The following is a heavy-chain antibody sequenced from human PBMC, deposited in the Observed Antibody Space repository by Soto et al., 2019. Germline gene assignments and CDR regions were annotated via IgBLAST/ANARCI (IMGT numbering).Heavy chain of an antibody. CDR2: IYYSGST. CDR1: GGSISSYY. D-gene: IGHD3-22*01. V-gene: IGHV4-59*01. Sequence: SETLSLTCTVSGGSISSYYWSWIRQPPGKGLEWIGYIYYSGSTNYNPSLKSRVTISVDTSKNQFSLKLSSVTAADTAVYYCARVNRDYYDSSGYYYEGYYYGMDVWGQGTTVTVSS. CDR3: ARVNRDYYDSSGYYYEGYYYGMDV. J-gene: IGHJ6*02.